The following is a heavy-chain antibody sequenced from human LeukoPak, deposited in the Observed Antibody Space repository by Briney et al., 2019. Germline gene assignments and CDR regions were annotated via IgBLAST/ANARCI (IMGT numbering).Heavy chain of an antibody. CDR3: ARSGGDYDPSFDY. CDR1: GGSFSGYY. D-gene: IGHD4-17*01. V-gene: IGHV4-34*01. CDR2: INHSGST. J-gene: IGHJ4*02. Sequence: SETLSLTCAVYGGSFSGYYWSWIRQPPGKGLEWIGEINHSGSTNYNPSLKSRVTMSVDTSKNQFSLKLSSVTAADTAVYYCARSGGDYDPSFDYWGQGTLVTVSS.